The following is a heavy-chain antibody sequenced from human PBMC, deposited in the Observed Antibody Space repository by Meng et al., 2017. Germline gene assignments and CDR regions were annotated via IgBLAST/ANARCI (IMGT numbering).Heavy chain of an antibody. CDR3: ARGNSGWYITQNWFDA. CDR1: GYTFTSYD. J-gene: IGHJ5*02. CDR2: MNPNSGNT. V-gene: IGHV1-8*01. D-gene: IGHD6-19*01. Sequence: ASVKVSCKASGYTFTSYDINWVRQATGQGLEWRGWMNPNSGNTGYAQKFQGRVTMTRNTSISTAYMELSSLRAEDTAVYYCARGNSGWYITQNWFDAWGQGTLVTVSS.